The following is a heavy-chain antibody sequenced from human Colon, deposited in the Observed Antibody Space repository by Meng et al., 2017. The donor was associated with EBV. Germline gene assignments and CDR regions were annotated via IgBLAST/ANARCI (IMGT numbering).Heavy chain of an antibody. Sequence: VPLKESGPGLVKPSGTLSLTCAVSGDSISNNWWSWVRQPPGKGLEWIGEIYHSGTTNYNPSLRSRVTISVDKSKNQFSLQLTSVTAADTAVYYCARNGDYNPGLYWGQGTLVTVAS. J-gene: IGHJ4*02. CDR2: IYHSGTT. V-gene: IGHV4-4*02. CDR1: GDSISNNW. D-gene: IGHD4-17*01. CDR3: ARNGDYNPGLY.